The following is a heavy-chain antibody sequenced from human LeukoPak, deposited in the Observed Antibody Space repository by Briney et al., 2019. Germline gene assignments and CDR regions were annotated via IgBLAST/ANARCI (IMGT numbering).Heavy chain of an antibody. CDR2: INHSGST. CDR3: ARGFFGVLDY. CDR1: GGSFSGYY. D-gene: IGHD3-3*01. J-gene: IGHJ4*02. V-gene: IGHV4-34*01. Sequence: MASETLSLTCAVYGGSFSGYYWSWIRQPPGKGLEWIGEINHSGSTNYNPPLESRVTISVDTSKNQFSLKLSSVTAADTAVYYCARGFFGVLDYWGQGTLVTVSS.